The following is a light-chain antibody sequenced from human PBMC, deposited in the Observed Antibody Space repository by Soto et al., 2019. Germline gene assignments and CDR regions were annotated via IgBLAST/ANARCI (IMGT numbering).Light chain of an antibody. CDR1: RSDVGAYNY. CDR3: SSFTSRFTFV. CDR2: EVT. Sequence: QSVLTQPASVSGSPGQSIAISCTGTRSDVGAYNYVSWYQQHPGKAPKLMISEVTNRPSGVSDRISGSKSGNTASLTISGLQAEDEADYYCSSFTSRFTFVFGTGTKVTVL. V-gene: IGLV2-14*01. J-gene: IGLJ1*01.